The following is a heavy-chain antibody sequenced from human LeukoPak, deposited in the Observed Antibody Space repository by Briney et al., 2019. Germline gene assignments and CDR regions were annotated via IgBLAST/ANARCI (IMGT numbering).Heavy chain of an antibody. V-gene: IGHV3-7*03. CDR2: IKQDGSEK. CDR3: ERGYCTNGCGLGGY. J-gene: IGHJ4*02. CDR1: GFTFSSYW. Sequence: GGSLRLSCAASGFTFSSYWMSWVRQAPGKGLEWVANIKQDGSEKYYVDSVKGRFTISRDNAKNSLYLQMNSLRAEDTAVYYCERGYCTNGCGLGGYWGQGTLVTVSS. D-gene: IGHD2-8*01.